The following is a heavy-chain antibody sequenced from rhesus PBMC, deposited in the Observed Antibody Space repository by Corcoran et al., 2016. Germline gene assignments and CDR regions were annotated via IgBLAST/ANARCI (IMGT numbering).Heavy chain of an antibody. V-gene: IGHV4-173*01. CDR1: GGSISSNY. Sequence: QLQLQESGPGLVKPSETLSLTCAVSGGSISSNYWSWIRQPPGKGLEWIGRISGSGGSTDYNPSLNRRVTISTDTSKNQFSLKLSSVTAADTAVYYCARVEYCTGSGCYGAFDFWGQGLRVTVSS. D-gene: IGHD2-21*01. J-gene: IGHJ3*01. CDR3: ARVEYCTGSGCYGAFDF. CDR2: ISGSGGST.